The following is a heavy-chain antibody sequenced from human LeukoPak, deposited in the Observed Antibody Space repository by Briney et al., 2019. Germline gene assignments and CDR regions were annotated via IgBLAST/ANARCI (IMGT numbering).Heavy chain of an antibody. CDR2: IIPIFGTP. D-gene: IGHD5-12*01. CDR3: ASPSKYGGYAPASAKYGMDV. V-gene: IGHV1-69*13. Sequence: SVKVSCKASGGTFSYPISWVRQAPGQGLEWMGGIIPIFGTPNYAQKFQGRVTITADESTRTAYMELSSLRSEDTAVYYCASPSKYGGYAPASAKYGMDVWGQGTTVTVSS. J-gene: IGHJ6*02. CDR1: GGTFSYP.